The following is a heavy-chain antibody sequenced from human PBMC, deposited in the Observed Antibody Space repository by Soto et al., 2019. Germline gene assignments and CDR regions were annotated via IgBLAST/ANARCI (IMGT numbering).Heavy chain of an antibody. Sequence: SVKVSCKASGFTFTSSAVQWVRQARGQRLEWIGWIVVGSGNTNYAQKFQERVTITRDMSTSTAYMELSSLRSEDTAVYYCAADPVHVPIVLMVYASPHYYCMDVWGQGTMVTVSS. CDR2: IVVGSGNT. V-gene: IGHV1-58*01. CDR3: AADPVHVPIVLMVYASPHYYCMDV. CDR1: GFTFTSSA. D-gene: IGHD2-8*01. J-gene: IGHJ6*02.